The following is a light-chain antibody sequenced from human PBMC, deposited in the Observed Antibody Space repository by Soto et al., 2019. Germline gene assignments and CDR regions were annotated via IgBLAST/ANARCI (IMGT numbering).Light chain of an antibody. CDR3: QQYDSSHLT. V-gene: IGKV3-20*01. Sequence: ENVLTQSPGTLSLSPGERATLSCRASQSVNSNYLAWYQQKPGQAPSLLIYGISSRATGIPDRFSGSGSGTDFTLTISRLEPEDFAVYYCQQYDSSHLTFGGGTKVEIK. CDR2: GIS. J-gene: IGKJ4*01. CDR1: QSVNSNY.